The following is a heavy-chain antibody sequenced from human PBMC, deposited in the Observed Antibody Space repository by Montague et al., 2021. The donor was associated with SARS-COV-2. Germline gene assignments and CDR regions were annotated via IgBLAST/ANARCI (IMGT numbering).Heavy chain of an antibody. J-gene: IGHJ6*02. Sequence: SETVSLTCTVSGGSISSSSYYWGWIRQPPGKGLEWIGSIDYSGSTYYNPSLKSRVTISVDTSKNQFSLKLSSVTAADTAVYYCARQDDILTGYYYYGMDVWGQGTTVTVSS. CDR2: IDYSGST. D-gene: IGHD3-9*01. CDR3: ARQDDILTGYYYYGMDV. CDR1: GGSISSSSYY. V-gene: IGHV4-39*01.